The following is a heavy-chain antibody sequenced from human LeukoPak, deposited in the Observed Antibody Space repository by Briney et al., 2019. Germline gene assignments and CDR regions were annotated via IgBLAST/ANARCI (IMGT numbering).Heavy chain of an antibody. J-gene: IGHJ5*02. D-gene: IGHD1-20*01. CDR2: VYASGSS. CDR1: GGSIDTHY. CDR3: ARAYNYGSFWFYP. V-gene: IGHV4-4*07. Sequence: MPSETLSLTCTVSGGSIDTHYWGWIRQPAGKGLEWIGRVYASGSSNYNPSLKSRVTMSVDTSKNQFSLNLTSVTAADTAMYYCARAYNYGSFWFYPWGLGALVTVSS.